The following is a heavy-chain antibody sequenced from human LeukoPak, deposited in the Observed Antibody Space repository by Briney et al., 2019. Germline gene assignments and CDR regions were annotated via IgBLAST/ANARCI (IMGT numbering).Heavy chain of an antibody. D-gene: IGHD6-13*01. Sequence: PGGSLRLSCAASGFTFSSYWMSWVRQAPGKGLEWVANIKQDGSEKYYVDSVKGRFTISRDNAKNSLYLQMNSLRAEGTAVYYCATPRYSSSWYYFDYWGQGTLVTVSS. CDR2: IKQDGSEK. J-gene: IGHJ4*02. CDR1: GFTFSSYW. CDR3: ATPRYSSSWYYFDY. V-gene: IGHV3-7*01.